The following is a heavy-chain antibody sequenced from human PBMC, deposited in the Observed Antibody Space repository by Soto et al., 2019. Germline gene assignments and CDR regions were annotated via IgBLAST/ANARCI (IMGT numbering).Heavy chain of an antibody. CDR3: ARSSMLPVDDFDF. J-gene: IGHJ4*02. Sequence: SETLSLTCAVSGVSLKNHYWSWIRHSPGKGLEWIGNICNGGGTNYSPALKSRVSMSGDTSKNLFSLKMNSVTAADSAVYYCARSSMLPVDDFDFWGQGTVVTVSS. CDR2: ICNGGGT. V-gene: IGHV4-59*11. D-gene: IGHD3-16*01. CDR1: GVSLKNHY.